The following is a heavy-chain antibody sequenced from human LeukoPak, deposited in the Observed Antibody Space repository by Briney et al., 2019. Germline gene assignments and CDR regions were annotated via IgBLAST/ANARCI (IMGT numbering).Heavy chain of an antibody. J-gene: IGHJ5*02. CDR2: VDTSGRT. D-gene: IGHD6-13*01. V-gene: IGHV4-4*07. CDR3: ARGGSLAYNWIDP. Sequence: SETLSLTCSVSGDSISSYYWNWIRQPAGKGLEWIGRVDTSGRTNYNPSLKSRLTMSLDTSKNQFSLRVSSVTAADTAVYYSARGGSLAYNWIDPWGQGILVTVSS. CDR1: GDSISSYY.